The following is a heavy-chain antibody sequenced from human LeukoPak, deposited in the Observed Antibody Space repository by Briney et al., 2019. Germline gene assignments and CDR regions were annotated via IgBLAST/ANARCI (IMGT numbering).Heavy chain of an antibody. CDR1: GYTFTGYY. V-gene: IGHV1-2*02. CDR2: INPNSGGT. CDR3: ARGVETYYYDSSGYSPFDY. J-gene: IGHJ4*02. D-gene: IGHD3-22*01. Sequence: ASVMVSCKASGYTFTGYYMHWVRQAPGQGLEWMGWINPNSGGTNYAQKFQGRVTMTRDTSISTAYMELSRLRSDDTAVYYCARGVETYYYDSSGYSPFDYWGQGTLVTVSS.